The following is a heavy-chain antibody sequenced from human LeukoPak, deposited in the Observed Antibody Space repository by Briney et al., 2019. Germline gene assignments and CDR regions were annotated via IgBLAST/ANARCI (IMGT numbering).Heavy chain of an antibody. CDR2: IYHSGST. V-gene: IGHV4-38-2*02. J-gene: IGHJ6*03. CDR3: ARFQGRYYYYYMDV. CDR1: GYSISSGYY. Sequence: SETLSLTCTVSGYSISSGYYWGWIRQLPGKGLEWIGSIYHSGSTYYNLSLKSRVTISVDTSKNQFSLKLSSVTAADTAVYYCARFQGRYYYYYMDVWGKGTTVTVSS.